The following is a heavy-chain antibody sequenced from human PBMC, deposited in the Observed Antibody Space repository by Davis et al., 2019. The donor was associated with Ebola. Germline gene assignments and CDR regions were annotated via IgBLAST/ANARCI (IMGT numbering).Heavy chain of an antibody. D-gene: IGHD3-22*01. CDR2: IYPGDSDT. CDR3: AKQESLYGSSDY. V-gene: IGHV5-51*01. J-gene: IGHJ4*02. Sequence: GESLKISCKGSGYSFTTYWIAWVRQTPAQGLEWMGIIYPGDSDTRYSPSFEGQVTISVDRSISTAYLQWSSLKASDTAMYYCAKQESLYGSSDYWGQGTLVTVSS. CDR1: GYSFTTYW.